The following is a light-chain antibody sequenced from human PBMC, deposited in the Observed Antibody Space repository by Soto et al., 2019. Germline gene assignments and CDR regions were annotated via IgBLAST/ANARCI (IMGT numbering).Light chain of an antibody. V-gene: IGKV1-6*02. CDR2: AAS. CDR1: QGIKND. Sequence: AIQMTQSPSSLSASVGDRVSITCRASQGIKNDLGCYQQQPGKAPKILIYAASNLQGGVPSRFSGSGSGTDFTLTISSLQPEDVATYYCLQDYSYPRTFGQGTKVEI. CDR3: LQDYSYPRT. J-gene: IGKJ1*01.